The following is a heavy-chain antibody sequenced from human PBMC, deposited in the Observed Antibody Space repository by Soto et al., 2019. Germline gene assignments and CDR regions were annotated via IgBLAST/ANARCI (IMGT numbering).Heavy chain of an antibody. CDR1: GGSIRTYY. J-gene: IGHJ6*02. V-gene: IGHV4-59*01. Sequence: QVQLQESGPGLVKPSETLSLTCSVSGGSIRTYYWSWIRQPPGKGLEWIGYTYYTGITNYNPSLKSRATISIDTSKYQFSLSLRSVTAADTAVYFCARELALAGTTDGVGVWGQGTTVTVSS. D-gene: IGHD6-19*01. CDR2: TYYTGIT. CDR3: ARELALAGTTDGVGV.